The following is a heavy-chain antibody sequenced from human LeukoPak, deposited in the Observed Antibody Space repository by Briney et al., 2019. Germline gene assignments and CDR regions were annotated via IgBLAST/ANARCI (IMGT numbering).Heavy chain of an antibody. J-gene: IGHJ4*02. V-gene: IGHV3-9*01. CDR3: AKDIGVAGTGGFDY. Sequence: PGGSLRLSCAASGFTFYDYAMHWVRQAPGKGLEWVSGISWNSGSIGYADSVKGRFTISRDNAKNSLYLQMNSLRAEDTALYYCAKDIGVAGTGGFDYWGQGTLVTVSS. CDR1: GFTFYDYA. D-gene: IGHD6-19*01. CDR2: ISWNSGSI.